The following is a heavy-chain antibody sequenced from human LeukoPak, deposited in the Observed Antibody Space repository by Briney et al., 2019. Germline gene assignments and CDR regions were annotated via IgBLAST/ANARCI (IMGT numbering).Heavy chain of an antibody. CDR1: GFTFSSYG. D-gene: IGHD4-17*01. CDR2: ISYDGSNK. Sequence: GGSLRLSCGACGFTFSSYGMHWVRQAPGKALEGVAVISYDGSNKYYADSVKGRFTISRDNSKNTLYLQMNSLRAEDTAVYYCAKGNEDYGDYGMQHWGQGTLVTVSS. CDR3: AKGNEDYGDYGMQH. J-gene: IGHJ1*01. V-gene: IGHV3-30*18.